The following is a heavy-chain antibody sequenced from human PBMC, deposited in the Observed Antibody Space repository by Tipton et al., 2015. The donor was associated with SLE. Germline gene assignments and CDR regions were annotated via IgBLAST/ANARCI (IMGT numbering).Heavy chain of an antibody. CDR3: ARQGSEIAVAGANFDY. CDR2: VYPRDSEI. V-gene: IGHV5-51*01. J-gene: IGHJ4*02. Sequence: QLVQSGAEVKKPGESLRISCKGSGYLFTSYYIAWVRQMPGKGLEWMGIVYPRDSEIIYSPSFQGQVTISVDKSITTAYLQWSSLEASDTAMYYCARQGSEIAVAGANFDYWGQGTLVTVSS. CDR1: GYLFTSYY. D-gene: IGHD6-19*01.